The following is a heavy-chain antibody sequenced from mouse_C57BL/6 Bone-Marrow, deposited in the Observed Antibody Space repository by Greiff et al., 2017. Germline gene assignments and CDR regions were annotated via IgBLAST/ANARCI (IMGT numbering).Heavy chain of an antibody. CDR2: ISYDGSN. CDR3: ARGPTVVAPFAY. D-gene: IGHD1-1*01. V-gene: IGHV3-6*01. J-gene: IGHJ3*01. CDR1: GYSITSGYY. Sequence: EVQLQESGPGLVKPSQSLSLTCSVTGYSITSGYYWNWIRQFPGNKLEWMGYISYDGSNNYNPSLKNRISITRDTSKNQFFLKLNSVTTEDTATYYCARGPTVVAPFAYWGQGTLVTVSA.